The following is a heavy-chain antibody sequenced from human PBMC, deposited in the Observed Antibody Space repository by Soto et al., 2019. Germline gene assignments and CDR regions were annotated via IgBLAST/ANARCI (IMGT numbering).Heavy chain of an antibody. D-gene: IGHD6-19*01. CDR3: ARGRSGSADAFDI. CDR1: GFTFSSYG. J-gene: IGHJ3*02. V-gene: IGHV3-33*01. Sequence: QVQLVESGGGVVQPGRSLRLSCAASGFTFSSYGMHWVRQAPGKGLEWVAVIWYDGSNKYYADSVKGRFTISRDNSKNTLYLQMNSLRAEDTAVYYWARGRSGSADAFDIWGQGTMVTVSS. CDR2: IWYDGSNK.